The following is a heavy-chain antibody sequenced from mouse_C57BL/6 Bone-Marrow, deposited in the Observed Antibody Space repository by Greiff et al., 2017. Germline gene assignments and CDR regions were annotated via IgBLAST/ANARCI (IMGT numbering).Heavy chain of an antibody. CDR2: IDPSGSYT. V-gene: IGHV1-59*01. CDR1: GYTFTSYW. D-gene: IGHD2-3*01. J-gene: IGHJ2*01. CDR3: AKGGIYDGYLFDY. Sequence: QVQLKQPGAELVRPGTSVKLSCKASGYTFTSYWMHWVKQRPGQGLEWIGVIDPSGSYTNSNQKFKGKATLTVDTSSSTAYMQLSSLTSEDSAVYYCAKGGIYDGYLFDYWGQGNALTVSA.